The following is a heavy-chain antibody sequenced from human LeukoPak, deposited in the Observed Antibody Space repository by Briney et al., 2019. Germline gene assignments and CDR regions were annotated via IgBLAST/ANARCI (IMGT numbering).Heavy chain of an antibody. V-gene: IGHV3-21*01. D-gene: IGHD3-3*01. J-gene: IGHJ4*02. CDR3: ARELRFLEWREGGFGY. CDR1: AFTFSSYS. Sequence: GGSLRLSCAVSAFTFSSYSMIWVRQAPGKGLEWVSSISSSSSYIYYADSVKGRFTISKNNDRTSRYQQMNSLRAEDTAVYYCARELRFLEWREGGFGYWGQGTVVTVAS. CDR2: ISSSSSYI.